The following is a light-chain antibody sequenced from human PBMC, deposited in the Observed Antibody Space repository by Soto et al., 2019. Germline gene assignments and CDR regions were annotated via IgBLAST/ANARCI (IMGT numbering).Light chain of an antibody. V-gene: IGKV1-12*01. Sequence: DIQMTQSPSSVSASVGDRVTITCRASQGIRSWLAWYQQKPGKAPKLLIYAASTLQSGVPSRFRGSGSGTYFTLTISSLQPEDFATYYCQQANSFPYTFGQGTKLEIK. CDR1: QGIRSW. CDR3: QQANSFPYT. CDR2: AAS. J-gene: IGKJ2*01.